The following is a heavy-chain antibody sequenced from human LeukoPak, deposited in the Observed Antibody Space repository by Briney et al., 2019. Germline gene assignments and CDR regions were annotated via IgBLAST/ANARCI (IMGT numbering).Heavy chain of an antibody. CDR2: IYYSGST. D-gene: IGHD3-9*01. Sequence: SETLSLTCTVSGGSISSYYLRWIRQPPGKGLEWIGYIYYSGSTNYNPSLKSRVTISVDTCKNQFSLKLSYVNAADTAVYYCSRHGYDILTGYEYYFDYWGQGTLVTVSS. CDR3: SRHGYDILTGYEYYFDY. J-gene: IGHJ4*02. CDR1: GGSISSYY. V-gene: IGHV4-59*08.